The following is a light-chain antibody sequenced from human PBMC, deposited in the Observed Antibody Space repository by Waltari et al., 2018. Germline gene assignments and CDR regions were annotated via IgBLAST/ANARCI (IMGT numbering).Light chain of an antibody. CDR3: QQLGSYPRT. J-gene: IGKJ1*01. Sequence: IQLTQSPSSLSASVGDRVTITCRASKGISSYLAWYQQIPGKAHKLLIYAASTLQSGVPSRFSGSGSGTDFTLPITSLQPEDVATYYCQQLGSYPRTFGQGTKVEIK. CDR2: AAS. CDR1: KGISSY. V-gene: IGKV1-9*01.